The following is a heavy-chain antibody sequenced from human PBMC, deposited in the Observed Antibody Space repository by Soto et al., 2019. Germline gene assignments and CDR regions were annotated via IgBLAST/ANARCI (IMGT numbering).Heavy chain of an antibody. CDR3: AKDLRPDGRYDLDY. V-gene: IGHV3-23*01. D-gene: IGHD1-26*01. Sequence: EVQLLESGGGLAQPGGSLRLSCAASGFTFRTYAMNWVRQAAGKGLEWVSVMVGDGSSWDYADSVRGRFTISRDNSKNTLYLQMNSLRAEDTAVYYCAKDLRPDGRYDLDYWGQGTLVTVSS. CDR1: GFTFRTYA. CDR2: MVGDGSSW. J-gene: IGHJ4*02.